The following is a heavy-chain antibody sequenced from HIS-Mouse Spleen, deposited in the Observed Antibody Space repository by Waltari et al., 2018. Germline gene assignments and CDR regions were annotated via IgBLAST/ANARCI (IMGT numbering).Heavy chain of an antibody. V-gene: IGHV1-8*01. Sequence: QVQLVQSGAEVKKPGASVKVSCKASGYTFTSYDINWVRQATGQGLEWMGWLNPNSGNTVYAQKFQGRVTMTRNTSISTAYMELSSLRSEDTAVYYCARGHDYSNYFDYWGQGTLVTVSS. J-gene: IGHJ4*02. D-gene: IGHD4-4*01. CDR1: GYTFTSYD. CDR3: ARGHDYSNYFDY. CDR2: LNPNSGNT.